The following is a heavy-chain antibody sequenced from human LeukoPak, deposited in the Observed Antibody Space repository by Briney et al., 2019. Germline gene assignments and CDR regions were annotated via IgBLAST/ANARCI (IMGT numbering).Heavy chain of an antibody. CDR2: IYYSGST. CDR1: SGSISSYY. V-gene: IGHV4-59*01. J-gene: IGHJ5*01. D-gene: IGHD3-10*01. CDR3: ARDRVGYGSGSFLRRFDS. Sequence: SETLSLTCTVSSGSISSYYWSWIRQPPGKGLEWIRYIYYSGSTNYNPSLRSRLTISMDTSKNQFSLRLASVTAADTAMYYCARDRVGYGSGSFLRRFDSWGQGTLVIVSS.